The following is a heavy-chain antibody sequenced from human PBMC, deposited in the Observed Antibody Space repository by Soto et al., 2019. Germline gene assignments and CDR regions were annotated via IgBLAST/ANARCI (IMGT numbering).Heavy chain of an antibody. CDR2: INRKIDGETT. D-gene: IGHD3-3*01. J-gene: IGHJ4*02. CDR3: TADHWS. Sequence: GSLRLSGVVLGYTFSDAWMSWVRQAPGKRLEWVARINRKIDGETTDYAAPVEGRFTIARDDSKNTLYLQMSSLKIEDTAVYFCTADHWSWGQGTLVTVSS. CDR1: GYTFSDAW. V-gene: IGHV3-15*01.